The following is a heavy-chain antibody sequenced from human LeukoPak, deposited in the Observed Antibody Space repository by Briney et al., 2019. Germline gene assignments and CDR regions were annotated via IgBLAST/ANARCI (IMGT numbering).Heavy chain of an antibody. CDR2: IEPAGSAT. CDR3: GRWGAVAGIDL. CDR1: GFSYSGYW. V-gene: IGHV3-7*01. J-gene: IGHJ5*02. Sequence: GGSLRLSCIVSGFSYSGYWMGWVRQPPGEGLGWVANIEPAGSATYYADSVKGRFTISRDNAKSSLSLQMTSLRVEDTAIYYCGRWGAVAGIDLWGQGTLVSVSS. D-gene: IGHD6-13*01.